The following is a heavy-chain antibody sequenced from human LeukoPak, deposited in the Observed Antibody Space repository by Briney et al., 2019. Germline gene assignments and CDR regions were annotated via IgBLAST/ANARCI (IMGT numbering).Heavy chain of an antibody. J-gene: IGHJ4*02. Sequence: SEALSLTCAVSGYSMSSGYYWGWIRQPPGKGLEWIGSIYHSGSTYYNPSLKSRVTISVDTSKNQFSLRLSSVTAADTAVYHCARGTGGYYANFDYWGQGTLVTVSS. CDR2: IYHSGST. CDR1: GYSMSSGYY. V-gene: IGHV4-38-2*01. D-gene: IGHD3-10*01. CDR3: ARGTGGYYANFDY.